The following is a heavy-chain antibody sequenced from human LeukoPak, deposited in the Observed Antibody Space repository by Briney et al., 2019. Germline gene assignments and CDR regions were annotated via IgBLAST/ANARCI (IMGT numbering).Heavy chain of an antibody. J-gene: IGHJ6*03. CDR1: GGSFSGYY. V-gene: IGHV4-59*01. Sequence: SETLSLTCAVYGGSFSGYYWSWIRQPPGKGLEWIGYIYYSGSTNYNPSLKSRVTISVDTSKNQFSLKLGSVTAADTAVYYCARAVGVAGSFYYYYYMDVWGKGTTVTVSS. CDR2: IYYSGST. D-gene: IGHD6-19*01. CDR3: ARAVGVAGSFYYYYYMDV.